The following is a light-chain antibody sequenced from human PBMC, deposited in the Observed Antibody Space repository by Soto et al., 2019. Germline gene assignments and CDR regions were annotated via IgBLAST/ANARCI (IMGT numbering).Light chain of an antibody. CDR1: SSNIGSNT. CDR2: SNN. CDR3: AACEDSLNGVV. J-gene: IGLJ3*02. V-gene: IGLV1-44*01. Sequence: QSVLTQPPSASGTPGQRVTIPCSGSSSNIGSNTVIWYQQFPGMAPKLLMYSNNQRPSGVPDRFSGSKSGTSASLTISGLQSEDEADYYCAACEDSLNGVVIGGGTKLTVL.